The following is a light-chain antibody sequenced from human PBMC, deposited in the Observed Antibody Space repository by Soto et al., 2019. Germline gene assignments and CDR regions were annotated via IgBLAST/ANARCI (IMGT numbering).Light chain of an antibody. CDR1: QSISSY. V-gene: IGKV1-5*01. CDR2: AAS. J-gene: IGKJ1*01. CDR3: QHYNSYSEA. Sequence: DIQMTQSPSSLSASVGDRVTITCRASQSISSYLNWYLQKPGKAPKLLIYAASSLKRGVPSRFSGSGSGTEFTLTISSLQPDDFATYYCQHYNSYSEAFGQGTKVDIK.